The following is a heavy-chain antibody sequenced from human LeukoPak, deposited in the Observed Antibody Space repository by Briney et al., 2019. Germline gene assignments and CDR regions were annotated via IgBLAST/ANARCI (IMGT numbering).Heavy chain of an antibody. J-gene: IGHJ4*02. CDR2: INHSGST. Sequence: PSETLSLTCAVYGGSFSGYYWSWIRQPPGKGPEWIGEINHSGSTNYNPSLKSRVTISVDTSKNQFSLKLSSVTAADTAVYYCARGSRFRGYQGYWGQGTLVTVSS. CDR1: GGSFSGYY. CDR3: ARGSRFRGYQGY. D-gene: IGHD5-18*01. V-gene: IGHV4-34*01.